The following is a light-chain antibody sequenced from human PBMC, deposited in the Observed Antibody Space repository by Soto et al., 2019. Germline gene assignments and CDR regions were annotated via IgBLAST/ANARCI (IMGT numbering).Light chain of an antibody. V-gene: IGLV1-51*02. CDR3: GTWDSSLSVYV. J-gene: IGLJ1*01. Sequence: QSVLTRPPSVSAAPGQKVTISCSGSSSNIGKNYVSWYQQVPGTAPKLLIYENNERRSGIPDRFSGSKSGTSATLGITGLQTGDEADYYCGTWDSSLSVYVFGTGTKVTV. CDR1: SSNIGKNY. CDR2: ENN.